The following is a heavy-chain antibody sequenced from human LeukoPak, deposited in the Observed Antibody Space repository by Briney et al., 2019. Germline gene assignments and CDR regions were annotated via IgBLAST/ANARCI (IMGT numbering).Heavy chain of an antibody. J-gene: IGHJ3*02. CDR1: GFTFFSYA. V-gene: IGHV3-53*01. CDR2: IYSGGST. Sequence: GGSLRLSCAASGFTFFSYAMSWVRQAPGKGLEWVSVIYSGGSTNYADSVKGRFTISRDNSKNTLYLQMNSLRAEDTAVYYCARANSGWSNAFDIRGQGTMVTVSS. D-gene: IGHD6-19*01. CDR3: ARANSGWSNAFDI.